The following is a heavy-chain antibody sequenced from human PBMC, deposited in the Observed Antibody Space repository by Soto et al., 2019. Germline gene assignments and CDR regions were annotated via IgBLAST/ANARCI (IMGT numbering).Heavy chain of an antibody. J-gene: IGHJ6*02. CDR2: IYYSGST. Sequence: PSETLSLTCTVSGGSISGGGYYWSWIRQQPGKGLEWIGYIYYSGSTYYNPSLKSRVTISVDTSKNQFSLKLSSVTAADTAVYYCARRAYDFWSGYYSDYYYGMDVWGQGTTVTVSS. CDR1: GGSISGGGYY. V-gene: IGHV4-31*03. CDR3: ARRAYDFWSGYYSDYYYGMDV. D-gene: IGHD3-3*01.